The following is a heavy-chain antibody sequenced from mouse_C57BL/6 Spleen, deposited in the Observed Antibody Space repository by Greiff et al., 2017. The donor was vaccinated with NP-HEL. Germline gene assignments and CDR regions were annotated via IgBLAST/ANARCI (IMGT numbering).Heavy chain of an antibody. D-gene: IGHD2-12*01. V-gene: IGHV1-4*01. CDR1: GYTFTSYT. J-gene: IGHJ4*01. CDR2: INPSSGYT. Sequence: VQLQQSGAELARPGASVKMSCKASGYTFTSYTMHWVKQRPGQGLEWIGYINPSSGYTKYNQKFKDKATLTADKSSSTAYMQLSSLTSEDSAVYYCARSGTYDEYYYAMDYWGQGTSVTVSS. CDR3: ARSGTYDEYYYAMDY.